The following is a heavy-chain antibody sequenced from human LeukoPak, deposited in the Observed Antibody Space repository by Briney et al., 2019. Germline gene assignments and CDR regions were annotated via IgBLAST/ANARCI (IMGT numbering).Heavy chain of an antibody. CDR3: AKGAAAGLVDWFDP. CDR1: GFTFKDYT. CDR2: ITGDGAT. V-gene: IGHV3-23*01. J-gene: IGHJ5*02. Sequence: GGSLRLSCAASGFTFKDYTMNWVRQAPGKGLQWVASITGDGATYYADSVRGRFMLSRDTSKNTLYLQMNSLTPEDTALYYCAKGAAAGLVDWFDPWGQGTLVTASS. D-gene: IGHD6-25*01.